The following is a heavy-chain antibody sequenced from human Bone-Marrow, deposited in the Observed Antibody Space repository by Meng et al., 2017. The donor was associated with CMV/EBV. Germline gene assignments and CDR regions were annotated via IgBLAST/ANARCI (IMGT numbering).Heavy chain of an antibody. CDR1: GFTFSSYS. CDR3: ARDRWLLWFGDGESWFDP. D-gene: IGHD3-10*01. CDR2: ISSSSSTI. V-gene: IGHV3-48*04. Sequence: GESLKISCAASGFTFSSYSMNWVRQAPGKGLEWVSYISSSSSTIYYADSVKGRFTISRDNAKNSLYLQMNSLRAEDTAVYYCARDRWLLWFGDGESWFDPWGQGTRVTGAS. J-gene: IGHJ5*02.